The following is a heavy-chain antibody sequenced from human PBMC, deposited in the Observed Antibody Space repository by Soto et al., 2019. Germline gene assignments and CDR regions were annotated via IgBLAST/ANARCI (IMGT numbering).Heavy chain of an antibody. CDR2: ISGGGDAA. D-gene: IGHD7-27*01. Sequence: EVQVLESGGGLVQPGGSLRLSCAGSGFTFINYAMNWVRQAPGKGLEWVSSISGGGDAAFFPDSVMGRFTISRDNSKNTVALQMNRLGVDDTAVYYCARKILGSTTRPNYWYFDLWGRGTLVTVSS. CDR1: GFTFINYA. CDR3: ARKILGSTTRPNYWYFDL. V-gene: IGHV3-23*01. J-gene: IGHJ2*01.